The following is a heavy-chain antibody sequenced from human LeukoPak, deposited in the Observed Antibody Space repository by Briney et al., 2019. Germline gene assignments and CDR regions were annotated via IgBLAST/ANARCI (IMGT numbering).Heavy chain of an antibody. Sequence: PGGSLRLSCAVSGFPFNNAWMNWVRQAPGKGLEWVSAVNSGGSTFYADSVKGRFIISRDKSRNTLYLQMNSLSVDDTAVYYCTRGGSMVRGVLWGQGTLVTVSS. CDR1: GFPFNNAW. D-gene: IGHD3-10*01. V-gene: IGHV3-53*01. CDR2: VNSGGST. J-gene: IGHJ4*02. CDR3: TRGGSMVRGVL.